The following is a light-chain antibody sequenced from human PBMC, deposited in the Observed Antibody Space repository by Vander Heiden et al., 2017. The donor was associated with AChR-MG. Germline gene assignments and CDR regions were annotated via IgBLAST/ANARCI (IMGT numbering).Light chain of an antibody. J-gene: IGLJ2*01. CDR3: QAWDSSTVV. Sequence: SYELTQPPSVSVSPGQTDSITCSGDKLGDKYACWHQQKPGQSPVLVIYQDSKRPSGTPERFSGSNSGNTATLTISGTQAMDEADYYCQAWDSSTVVFGGGTKLTVL. CDR1: KLGDKY. V-gene: IGLV3-1*01. CDR2: QDS.